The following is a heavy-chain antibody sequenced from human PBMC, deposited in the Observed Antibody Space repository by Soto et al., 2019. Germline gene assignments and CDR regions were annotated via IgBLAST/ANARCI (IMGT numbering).Heavy chain of an antibody. J-gene: IGHJ4*02. CDR3: AKLQSWRALDY. CDR1: GFTFSNYD. Sequence: EVLLLESGGGLVQPGGSLRLSCAASGFTFSNYDMGWVRQAPGKGLELVSFISGSGSGPYYADSVKGLFTISRDNAENTLYLQMTSLRVEDTAVYYCAKLQSWRALDYWGQGPLVTVSS. V-gene: IGHV3-23*01. CDR2: ISGSGSGP. D-gene: IGHD6-13*01.